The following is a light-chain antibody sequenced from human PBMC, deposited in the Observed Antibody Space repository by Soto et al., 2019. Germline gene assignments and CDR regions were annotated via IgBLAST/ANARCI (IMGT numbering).Light chain of an antibody. CDR2: DAS. V-gene: IGKV3-15*01. J-gene: IGKJ2*01. CDR3: QQYNDWPPYT. Sequence: EIVLTQSPATLSLSPGERATLSCRASQSISSYLAWYQQKPGQPPRLLIFDASARATGVPDRFSGRGSGTEFILTISSLQSEDFAVYYCQQYNDWPPYTFGQGTKVDIK. CDR1: QSISSY.